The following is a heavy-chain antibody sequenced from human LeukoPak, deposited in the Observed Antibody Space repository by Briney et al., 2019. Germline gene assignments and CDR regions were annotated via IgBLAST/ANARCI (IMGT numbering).Heavy chain of an antibody. Sequence: GGSLRLSCAASGFTFSSYSMNWVRQAPGKGLEWVSYISSSSSTIYYADSVRGRFTISRDNAKNSLYLQMNSLRAEDTAVYYCARVEQWLVRGNWGQGTLDTVSS. J-gene: IGHJ4*02. V-gene: IGHV3-48*01. CDR1: GFTFSSYS. CDR3: ARVEQWLVRGN. D-gene: IGHD6-19*01. CDR2: ISSSSSTI.